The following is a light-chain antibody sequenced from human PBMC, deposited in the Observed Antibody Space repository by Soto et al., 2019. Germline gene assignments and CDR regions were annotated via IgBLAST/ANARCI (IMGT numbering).Light chain of an antibody. J-gene: IGKJ4*01. V-gene: IGKV3-20*01. CDR2: SAS. CDR3: QQYGSSPLT. Sequence: EPVLTHSPGTLSLSPGERATLSCRASQSVNSRYLAWYQQNPGQAPRLLMFSASSRATGIPDRFSGSGSGADFTLTIGRLEPEDFAVYYCQQYGSSPLTFGGGTKVDIK. CDR1: QSVNSRY.